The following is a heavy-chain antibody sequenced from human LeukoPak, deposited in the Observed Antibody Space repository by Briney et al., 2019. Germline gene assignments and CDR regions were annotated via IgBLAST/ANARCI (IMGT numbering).Heavy chain of an antibody. CDR1: GFTFSGYW. V-gene: IGHV3-7*01. D-gene: IGHD4-11*01. CDR2: IKQDGSVK. Sequence: PGGSLRLSCAASGFTFSGYWMSWVRQAPGKGLEWVANIKQDGSVKYYVDSVKGRFTISRDNAKSSLYLQMSSLRAEDTAVYYCARDLGGTLTTSFFGSWGQGTLVTVSS. J-gene: IGHJ4*02. CDR3: ARDLGGTLTTSFFGS.